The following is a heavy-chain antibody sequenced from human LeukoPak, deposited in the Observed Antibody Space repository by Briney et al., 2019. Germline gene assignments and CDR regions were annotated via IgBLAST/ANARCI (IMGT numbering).Heavy chain of an antibody. CDR2: ISAYNGNT. Sequence: ASVKVSCKASGHTFTSYAISWVRQAPGQGLEWMGWISAYNGNTNYAQKLQGRVTMTTDTSTSTAYMKLRSLRSDDTAVYYCARFGLGKHIEVAGIPFDIWGQGTMVTVSS. J-gene: IGHJ3*02. V-gene: IGHV1-18*01. D-gene: IGHD6-19*01. CDR1: GHTFTSYA. CDR3: ARFGLGKHIEVAGIPFDI.